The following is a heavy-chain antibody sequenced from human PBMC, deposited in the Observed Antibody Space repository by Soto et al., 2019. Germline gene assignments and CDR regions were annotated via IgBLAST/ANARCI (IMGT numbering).Heavy chain of an antibody. CDR3: TTDGFSGIVGI. V-gene: IGHV3-15*01. D-gene: IGHD1-26*01. CDR2: IRSKTSSETR. Sequence: EVQLVQSGGRSVTPGGSLRLSCAASGFPFTTAWMTWVRQAPGKGLEWVGRIRSKTSSETREYAAPVKGRFTISRDDSKNMLYLEMNSLKIEDTGVYYCTTDGFSGIVGIWGQGTMVSVSS. CDR1: GFPFTTAW. J-gene: IGHJ3*02.